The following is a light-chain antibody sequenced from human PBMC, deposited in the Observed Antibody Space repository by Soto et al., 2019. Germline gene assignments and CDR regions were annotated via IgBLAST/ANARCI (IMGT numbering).Light chain of an antibody. CDR3: QSYDSSLSVYVV. Sequence: QSVLTQPPSVSEAPGQRVTISCTGSSSNIGAGYDVHWYQQFPGTAPKLLIYGNSNRPTGVPDRFSGSKSGTSASLAITGLQAEDEADYYCQSYDSSLSVYVVFGGGTKLTVL. CDR2: GNS. V-gene: IGLV1-40*01. CDR1: SSNIGAGYD. J-gene: IGLJ2*01.